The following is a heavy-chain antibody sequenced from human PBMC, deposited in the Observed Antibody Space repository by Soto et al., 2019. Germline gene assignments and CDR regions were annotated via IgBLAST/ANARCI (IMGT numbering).Heavy chain of an antibody. CDR2: ISSSGNAK. CDR1: GFTFSDYY. V-gene: IGHV3-11*04. Sequence: PGGSLRLSCAASGFTFSDYYMSWIRQAPGKGLEWVSVISSSGNAKYYADSVKGRFTISRDNSNNTLFLQTNSLRVDDTAVYYCAREPRIAAVGAPDFWGQGTLVTVSS. D-gene: IGHD6-13*01. CDR3: AREPRIAAVGAPDF. J-gene: IGHJ4*02.